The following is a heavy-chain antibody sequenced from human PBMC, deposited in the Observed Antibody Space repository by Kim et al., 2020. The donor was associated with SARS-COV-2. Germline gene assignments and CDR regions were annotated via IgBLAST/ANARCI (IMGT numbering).Heavy chain of an antibody. V-gene: IGHV3-73*01. J-gene: IGHJ3*01. Sequence: VKGDVTISRNDAKNTAYLQMNSLKIEDTAIYYCTRIPGPTLAFWDAFDVWGQGTMVTVSS. D-gene: IGHD3-3*02. CDR3: TRIPGPTLAFWDAFDV.